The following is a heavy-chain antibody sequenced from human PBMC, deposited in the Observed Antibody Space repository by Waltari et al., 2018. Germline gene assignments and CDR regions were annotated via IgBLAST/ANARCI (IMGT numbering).Heavy chain of an antibody. D-gene: IGHD1-26*01. Sequence: EVQLVESGGGLVQPGGYLGLSCAASGGTFSNYAMSWVRQAPGKGLEWVSGISGGGTGPYYADSVKGRFTSSRDNSKNTLYLQMDSLRVEDTAVYYCAKDKDSDVSFYYMDVWGKGTTVTVSS. V-gene: IGHV3-23*04. CDR2: ISGGGTGP. CDR1: GGTFSNYA. CDR3: AKDKDSDVSFYYMDV. J-gene: IGHJ6*03.